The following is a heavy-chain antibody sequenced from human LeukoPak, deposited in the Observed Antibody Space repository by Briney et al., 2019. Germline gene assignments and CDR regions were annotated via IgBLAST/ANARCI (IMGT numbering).Heavy chain of an antibody. CDR1: GLTFSSYA. J-gene: IGHJ4*02. Sequence: GGSLRLSCAASGLTFSSYAMHWVRQAPGKGLEWVAVISYDGSNKYYADSVKGRFTISRDNSKNTLYLQMNSLRAEDTAVYYCARSIAAADTAINYFDYWGQGTLVTVSS. CDR2: ISYDGSNK. V-gene: IGHV3-30*04. D-gene: IGHD6-13*01. CDR3: ARSIAAADTAINYFDY.